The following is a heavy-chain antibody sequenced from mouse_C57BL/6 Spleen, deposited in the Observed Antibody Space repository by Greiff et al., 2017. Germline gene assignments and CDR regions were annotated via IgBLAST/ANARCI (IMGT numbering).Heavy chain of an antibody. J-gene: IGHJ4*01. D-gene: IGHD2-3*01. CDR2: INYDGSST. Sequence: EVHLVESEGGLVQPGSSMKLSCTASGFTFSDYYMAWVRQVPEKGLEWVANINYDGSSTYYLDSLKSRFIISRDNAKNILYLQMSSLKSEDTATYYCARAGYDGYYDAMDYWGQGTSVTVSS. CDR3: ARAGYDGYYDAMDY. CDR1: GFTFSDYY. V-gene: IGHV5-16*01.